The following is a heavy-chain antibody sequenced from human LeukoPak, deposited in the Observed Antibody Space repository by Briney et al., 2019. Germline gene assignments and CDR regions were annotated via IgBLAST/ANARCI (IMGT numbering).Heavy chain of an antibody. V-gene: IGHV3-21*01. CDR3: ARASYGSGILDY. D-gene: IGHD3-10*01. CDR2: ISSSSSYI. Sequence: GGSLRLSCAASGFTFSSYAMSWVRQAPGKGLEWVSSISSSSSYIYYADSVKGRFTISRDNSKNTLYLQMNSLRAEDTAVYYCARASYGSGILDYWGQGTLVTVSS. J-gene: IGHJ4*02. CDR1: GFTFSSYA.